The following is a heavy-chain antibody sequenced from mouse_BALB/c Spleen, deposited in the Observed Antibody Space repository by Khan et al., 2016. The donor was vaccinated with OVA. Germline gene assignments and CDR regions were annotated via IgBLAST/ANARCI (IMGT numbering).Heavy chain of an antibody. CDR2: IYPGSDNT. Sequence: QVQLQQSGAELARPGASVKLSCKTSGYTFTDYNINWMRQRTGQGLEWIGEIYPGSDNTFYNEKLRGKATLTADKSSSTAYMQLSSLTSEDTAVFFCAREWAAWFAYWGQGTLVTVSA. CDR3: AREWAAWFAY. J-gene: IGHJ3*01. V-gene: IGHV1-77*01. CDR1: GYTFTDYN.